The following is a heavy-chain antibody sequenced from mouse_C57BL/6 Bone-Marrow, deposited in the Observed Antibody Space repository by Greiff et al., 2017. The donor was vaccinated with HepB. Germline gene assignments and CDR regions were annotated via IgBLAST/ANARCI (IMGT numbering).Heavy chain of an antibody. Sequence: VQLQQSGAELVRPGASVKLSCTASGFNFKDYYMHWVKQRPEQGLEWIGRIDPEDGDTEYATKFQGKATMTADTSSNTAYLQLSSLTSEDTAVYYCSTVYYDYSWYAYWGQGTLVTVSA. CDR2: IDPEDGDT. CDR1: GFNFKDYY. V-gene: IGHV14-1*01. D-gene: IGHD2-4*01. J-gene: IGHJ3*01. CDR3: STVYYDYSWYAY.